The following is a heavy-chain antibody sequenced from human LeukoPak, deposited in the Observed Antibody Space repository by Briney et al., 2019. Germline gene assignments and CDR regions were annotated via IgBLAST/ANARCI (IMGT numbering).Heavy chain of an antibody. V-gene: IGHV7-4-1*02. CDR2: INTNTGNP. CDR1: GYTFTSYA. Sequence: ASVKVSCKASGYTFTSYAMNWVRQAPGQGLEWMGWINTNTGNPTYAQGFTGRFVFSLDTSVSTAYLQISSLKAEDTAVYYCARDLPDVVTMFAFDYWGQGTLVTVSS. J-gene: IGHJ4*02. CDR3: ARDLPDVVTMFAFDY. D-gene: IGHD3-10*02.